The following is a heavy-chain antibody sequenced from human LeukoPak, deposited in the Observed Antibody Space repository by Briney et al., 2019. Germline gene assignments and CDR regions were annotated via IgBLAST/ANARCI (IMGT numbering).Heavy chain of an antibody. D-gene: IGHD3-22*01. V-gene: IGHV4-39*07. Sequence: SETLSLTCTVSGGSISSSTAYWGWTRQPPGKGLEWIGSIYYSGSTYYNPSLKSRVTISVDTSKNQFSLKLSSVTAADTAVYYCARDPKWLPFDYWGQGTLVTVSS. CDR3: ARDPKWLPFDY. CDR1: GGSISSSTAY. J-gene: IGHJ4*02. CDR2: IYYSGST.